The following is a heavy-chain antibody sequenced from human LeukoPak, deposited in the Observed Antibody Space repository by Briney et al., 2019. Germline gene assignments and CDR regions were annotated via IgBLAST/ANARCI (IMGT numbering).Heavy chain of an antibody. CDR2: ISGSGGST. V-gene: IGHV3-23*01. CDR1: GFTFSSYA. D-gene: IGHD3-22*01. CDR3: AKASFGWLLTLGEFDY. J-gene: IGHJ4*02. Sequence: GGSLRLSCAASGFTFSSYAMSWVRQAPGKGLEWVSAISGSGGSTYYADSVKGRFTISRDNSKNTLYLQMNSLRAEDTAVYYCAKASFGWLLTLGEFDYWGQGTLVTVSS.